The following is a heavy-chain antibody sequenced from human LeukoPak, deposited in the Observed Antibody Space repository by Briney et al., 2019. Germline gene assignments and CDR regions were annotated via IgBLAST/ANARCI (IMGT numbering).Heavy chain of an antibody. J-gene: IGHJ5*02. CDR3: ARGYSATYGRFDP. D-gene: IGHD1-26*01. CDR1: GGSFSGYY. CDR2: INHSGST. Sequence: SETLSLTCAVYGGSFSGYYWSWIRQPPGKGLEWIGEINHSGSTNYNPSLKSRVTISVDTSKNQFSLKLTSVTAAGTAVYFCARGYSATYGRFDPWGQGTLVTVSS. V-gene: IGHV4-34*01.